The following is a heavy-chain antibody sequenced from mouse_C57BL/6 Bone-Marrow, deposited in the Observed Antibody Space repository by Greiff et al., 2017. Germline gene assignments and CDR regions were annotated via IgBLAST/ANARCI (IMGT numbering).Heavy chain of an antibody. D-gene: IGHD3-3*01. CDR3: ARDGGWDYFDY. V-gene: IGHV5-16*01. CDR1: GFTFSDYY. CDR2: INYDGSST. J-gene: IGHJ2*01. Sequence: EVHLVEPEGGLVQPGSSMKLSCTASGFTFSDYYMAWVRQVPEKGLEWVANINYDGSSTYYLDSLKSRFIISRDNAKNILYLQMSSLKSEDTATYYCARDGGWDYFDYWGQGTTLTVSS.